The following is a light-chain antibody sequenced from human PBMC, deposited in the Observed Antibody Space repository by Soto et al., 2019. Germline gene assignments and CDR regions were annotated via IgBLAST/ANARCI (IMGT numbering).Light chain of an antibody. CDR2: DVS. Sequence: QSALTQPRSVSGSPGQSVTISCTGTSGDVGGYNFVSRYQQHPGKAHTLMIFDVSQRPSGVPDRFSGSKSGNTASLTISGLQADDEADYYCCSYGGSYTWVFGGGTKVTVL. V-gene: IGLV2-11*01. CDR3: CSYGGSYTWV. CDR1: SGDVGGYNF. J-gene: IGLJ3*02.